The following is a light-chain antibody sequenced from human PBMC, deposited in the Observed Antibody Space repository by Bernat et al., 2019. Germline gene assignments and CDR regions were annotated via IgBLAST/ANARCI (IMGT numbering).Light chain of an antibody. V-gene: IGKV3-20*01. Sequence: EIVLTQSPGTLSLSPGERATLSCRASQSVSSSHLAWYQQKPGQAPRLLIYGASSRATGIPDRFSGSGSGTDFTLTISRREPEDFAVYYCQQYGSSSITFGQGTRLEI. CDR2: GAS. J-gene: IGKJ5*01. CDR1: QSVSSSH. CDR3: QQYGSSSIT.